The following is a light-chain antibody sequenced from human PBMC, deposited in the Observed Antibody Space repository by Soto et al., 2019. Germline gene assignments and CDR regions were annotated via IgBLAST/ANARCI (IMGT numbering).Light chain of an antibody. CDR2: EVS. J-gene: IGLJ1*01. V-gene: IGLV2-14*01. Sequence: QSVLTQPASVSGSPGQSITISCAGTSSDVGGYKYVSWYQQHTGKAPKLMIYEVSNRPSGVSNRFSGSKSGNTASLTISGLQAEDEADYYCNSYTSTYTGVFGTGTKVTVL. CDR3: NSYTSTYTGV. CDR1: SSDVGGYKY.